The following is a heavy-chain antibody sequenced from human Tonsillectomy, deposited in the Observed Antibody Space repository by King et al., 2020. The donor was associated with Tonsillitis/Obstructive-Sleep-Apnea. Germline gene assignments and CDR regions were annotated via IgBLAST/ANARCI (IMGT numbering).Heavy chain of an antibody. CDR1: GFTFSTYW. CDR3: ARDKVAGATKFDY. V-gene: IGHV3-7*01. CDR2: MKQDGGEI. J-gene: IGHJ4*02. Sequence: VQLVESGGGLVQPGGSLRLSCAASGFTFSTYWMSWVRQPPGKGLEWVANMKQDGGEIYYVDSVKGRFTISRDNAKKSLYLQMNSLRVEDTAVYYCARDKVAGATKFDYWGQGTLVTVSS. D-gene: IGHD1-26*01.